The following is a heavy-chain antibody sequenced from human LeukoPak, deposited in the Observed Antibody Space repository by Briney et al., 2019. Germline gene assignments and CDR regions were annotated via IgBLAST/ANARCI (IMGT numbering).Heavy chain of an antibody. J-gene: IGHJ4*02. D-gene: IGHD6-19*01. CDR2: IYYSGST. Sequence: ASETLSLTCTVSGGSMSGYFWSWIRQPPGKGLEWIGYIYYSGSTNYNPSLKSRVTISVDTSKNQFSLKLSSVTAADTAVYYCARRSSGGGLFDYWGQGTLVTVSS. V-gene: IGHV4-59*01. CDR3: ARRSSGGGLFDY. CDR1: GGSMSGYF.